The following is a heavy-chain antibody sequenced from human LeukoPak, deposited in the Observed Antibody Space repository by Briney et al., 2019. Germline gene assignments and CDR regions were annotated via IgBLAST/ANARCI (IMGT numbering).Heavy chain of an antibody. CDR1: GGSISSSSYY. CDR2: IYYSGST. D-gene: IGHD4-11*01. Sequence: SETLSLTCTVSGGSISSSSYYWGWIRQPPGKGLEWIGRIYYSGSTYYNPSLKSRVTISVDTSKNQFSLKLSSVTAADTAVYYCAGFHGYSNYLRWFDPWGQGTLVTVSS. V-gene: IGHV4-39*01. J-gene: IGHJ5*02. CDR3: AGFHGYSNYLRWFDP.